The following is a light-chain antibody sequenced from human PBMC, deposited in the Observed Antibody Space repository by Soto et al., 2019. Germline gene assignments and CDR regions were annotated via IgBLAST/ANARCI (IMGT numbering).Light chain of an antibody. Sequence: EIVLTQSPGTLSLSPGERGSLSCRASQSVSSSYLAWYQQKPGQAPRLLIYGASSRATGIPDRFSGSGSGTDFTLTISRLEPEDFAVYYCQQYGSSSDTFGQGTKVDIK. J-gene: IGKJ1*01. V-gene: IGKV3-20*01. CDR2: GAS. CDR1: QSVSSSY. CDR3: QQYGSSSDT.